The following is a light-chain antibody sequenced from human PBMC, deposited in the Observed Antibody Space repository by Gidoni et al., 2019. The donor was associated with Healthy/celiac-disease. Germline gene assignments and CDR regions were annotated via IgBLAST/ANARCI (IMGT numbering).Light chain of an antibody. CDR2: DVS. J-gene: IGLJ2*01. CDR1: SSDVCGDNY. Sequence: QSALTQPASVSGSPGQSLTISCTGTSSDVCGDNYVSWYQQHPGKAPKLMIYDVSNRPSVVSNRFSGSKSGNTASLTISGLHAEDEADYYCSSYTSSSTRVFGGGTKLTVL. CDR3: SSYTSSSTRV. V-gene: IGLV2-14*01.